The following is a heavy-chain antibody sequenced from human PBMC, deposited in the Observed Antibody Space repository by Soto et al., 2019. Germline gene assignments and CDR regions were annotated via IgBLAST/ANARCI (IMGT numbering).Heavy chain of an antibody. J-gene: IGHJ5*02. Sequence: ASVKVSCTVSGYTLTELSMHWVRQAPGKGLEWMGGFDPEDGETIYAQKFQGRVTMTEDTSTDTAYMELSSLRSEDTAVYYCATAGIAARMSFWFDPWGQGTLVTVSS. V-gene: IGHV1-24*01. CDR2: FDPEDGET. CDR1: GYTLTELS. CDR3: ATAGIAARMSFWFDP. D-gene: IGHD6-6*01.